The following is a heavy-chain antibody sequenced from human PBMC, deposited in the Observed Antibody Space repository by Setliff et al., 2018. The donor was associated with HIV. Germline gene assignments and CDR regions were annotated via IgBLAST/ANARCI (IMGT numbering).Heavy chain of an antibody. Sequence: SETLSLTCTVSGDSISSGGSPWTWIRQHPGKGLEWIGYIYYSGSTYYNPSLKSRVTISADTSKNQFSLKLSSVTAADTALYYCASALSIAAPRVWGQGTLVTVSS. CDR3: ASALSIAAPRV. D-gene: IGHD6-6*01. CDR1: GDSISSGGSP. V-gene: IGHV4-31*03. CDR2: IYYSGST. J-gene: IGHJ4*02.